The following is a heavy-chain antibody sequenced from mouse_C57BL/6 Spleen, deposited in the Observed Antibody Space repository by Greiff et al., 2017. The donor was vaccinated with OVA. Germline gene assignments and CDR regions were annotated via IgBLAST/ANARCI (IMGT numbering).Heavy chain of an antibody. CDR1: GYTFTDYY. CDR2: IYPGSGNT. J-gene: IGHJ2*01. V-gene: IGHV1-76*01. Sequence: QVHVKQSGAELVRPGASVKLSCKASGYTFTDYYINWVKQRPGQGLEWIARIYPGSGNTYYNEKFKGKATLTAEKSSSTAYMQLSSLTSEDSAVYFCAKEAEYQGYDGYLPFDYWGQGTTLTVSS. D-gene: IGHD2-3*01. CDR3: AKEAEYQGYDGYLPFDY.